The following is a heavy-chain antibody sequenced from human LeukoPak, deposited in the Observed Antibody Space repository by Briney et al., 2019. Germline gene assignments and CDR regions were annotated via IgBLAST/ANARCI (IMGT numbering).Heavy chain of an antibody. V-gene: IGHV4-61*01. Sequence: SETLSLTCTVSGGSVNSGSYYWNWIRQPPGKGLEWIGYIYYSGSTNYNPSLKSRVTISVDTSKNQFSLKLSSVTAADTAVYYCASGRYGMDVWGQGTTVTVSS. CDR1: GGSVNSGSYY. J-gene: IGHJ6*02. CDR3: ASGRYGMDV. CDR2: IYYSGST.